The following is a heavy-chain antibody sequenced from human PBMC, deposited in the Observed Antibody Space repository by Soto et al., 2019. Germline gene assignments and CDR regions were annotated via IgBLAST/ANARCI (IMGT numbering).Heavy chain of an antibody. CDR3: ARGEIAYGAADWNFDY. CDR2: MNPNSGNT. CDR1: GYTFTSYD. Sequence: GASVKVSCKASGYTFTSYDINWVRQATGQGLEWMGWMNPNSGNTGYAQKFQGRVTMTRNTSISTAYMELSSLRSEDTAVYYCARGEIAYGAADWNFDYWGQGTLVTVSS. D-gene: IGHD2-21*01. V-gene: IGHV1-8*01. J-gene: IGHJ4*02.